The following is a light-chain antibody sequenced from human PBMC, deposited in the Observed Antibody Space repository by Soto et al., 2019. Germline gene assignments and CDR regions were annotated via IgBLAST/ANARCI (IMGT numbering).Light chain of an antibody. J-gene: IGKJ1*01. V-gene: IGKV1-5*01. CDR2: DGS. Sequence: DIQITQPPCTLSAYFGDGVTITCGASQSISRWLAWYQQKPGKAPKLLVHDGSILESGVPSRFSGSGSGTELTLTISSLQPDDSATYYCQQYKSYPWTFGRGTKVDIK. CDR3: QQYKSYPWT. CDR1: QSISRW.